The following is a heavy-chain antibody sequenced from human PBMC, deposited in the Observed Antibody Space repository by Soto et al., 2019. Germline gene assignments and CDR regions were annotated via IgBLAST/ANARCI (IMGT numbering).Heavy chain of an antibody. J-gene: IGHJ4*02. D-gene: IGHD3-3*01. Sequence: PSETLSLTCTVSGGSINSGGYYRTWLRQHPGKGLEWLGYIADFGYTFYNPSLQSRVILSMDTSKSQFSLKLSSATAADTAVYFCARKQAGFFYGIDYWGQGTLVTVSS. CDR1: GGSINSGGYY. CDR3: ARKQAGFFYGIDY. CDR2: IADFGYT. V-gene: IGHV4-31*03.